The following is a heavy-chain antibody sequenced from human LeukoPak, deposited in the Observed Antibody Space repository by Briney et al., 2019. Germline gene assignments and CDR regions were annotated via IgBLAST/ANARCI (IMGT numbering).Heavy chain of an antibody. CDR3: ARSGYSYGADAFEI. D-gene: IGHD5-18*01. CDR1: GGSISSSSYY. V-gene: IGHV4-39*07. CDR2: IYYSGST. Sequence: SETLSLTCTVSGGSISSSSYYWGWIRQPPGTGLEWIGSIYYSGSTKYNPSLKSRVTISVDTSKNQSSLKLSSVTAADTAVYYCARSGYSYGADAFEIWGQGTMVTVSS. J-gene: IGHJ3*02.